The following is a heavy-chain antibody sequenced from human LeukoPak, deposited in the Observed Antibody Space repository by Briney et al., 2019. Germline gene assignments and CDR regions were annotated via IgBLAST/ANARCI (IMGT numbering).Heavy chain of an antibody. Sequence: SETLSLTCTVSGGSISSYYWSWIRQPPGKGLEWIGSIYYSGSTNYNPSLKSRVTISVDTSKNQFSLKLSSVTAADTAVYYCAMMVRGATVDAFDIWGQGTMVTVSS. D-gene: IGHD3-10*01. CDR1: GGSISSYY. V-gene: IGHV4-59*01. CDR3: AMMVRGATVDAFDI. CDR2: IYYSGST. J-gene: IGHJ3*02.